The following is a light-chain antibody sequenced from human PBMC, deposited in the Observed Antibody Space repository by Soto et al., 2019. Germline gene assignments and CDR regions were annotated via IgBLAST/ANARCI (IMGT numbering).Light chain of an antibody. V-gene: IGLV4-60*02. J-gene: IGLJ3*02. Sequence: QPVLTQSSSASASLGSSVKLTCTLSSGHSSYIIAWHQQQPGKAPRYLMKVEGSGSYNKGSGVPDRFSGSSSGADRYLTISNLQFEDEADYFCETWDNNIWVFGGGTKVTVL. CDR1: SGHSSYI. CDR2: VEGSGSY. CDR3: ETWDNNIWV.